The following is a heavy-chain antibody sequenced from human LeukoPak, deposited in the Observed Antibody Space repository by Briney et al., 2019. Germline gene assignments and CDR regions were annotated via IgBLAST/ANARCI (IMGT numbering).Heavy chain of an antibody. Sequence: ASVKVSCKASGYTFTSYGISWVRQAPGQGLEWMGWISAYNGNTNYAQKLQGRVTMTTDTSTSTACMELRSLRSDDTAVYYCARGIVVAVAGTYFDYWGQGTLVTVSS. CDR2: ISAYNGNT. J-gene: IGHJ4*02. V-gene: IGHV1-18*04. CDR1: GYTFTSYG. CDR3: ARGIVVAVAGTYFDY. D-gene: IGHD6-19*01.